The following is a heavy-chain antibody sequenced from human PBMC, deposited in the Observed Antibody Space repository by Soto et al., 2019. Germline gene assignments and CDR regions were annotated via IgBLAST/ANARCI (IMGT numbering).Heavy chain of an antibody. Sequence: SETLSLTCTVSGGSISSSRYYWGWIRQPPGEGLEWIGSIYYSGSTYYNPSLKSRVTISVDTSKNQFSLKLSSVTAADTAVYYCARLYDFWSGYYYPLYYYGMDVWGQGTTVTVSS. CDR3: ARLYDFWSGYYYPLYYYGMDV. V-gene: IGHV4-39*01. D-gene: IGHD3-3*01. J-gene: IGHJ6*02. CDR2: IYYSGST. CDR1: GGSISSSRYY.